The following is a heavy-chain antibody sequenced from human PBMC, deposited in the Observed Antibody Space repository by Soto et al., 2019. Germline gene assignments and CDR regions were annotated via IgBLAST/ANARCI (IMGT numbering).Heavy chain of an antibody. CDR2: INPNSGGT. CDR1: GCTFTGYY. D-gene: IGHD3-10*01. J-gene: IGHJ4*02. V-gene: IGHV1-2*02. Sequence: GASVKVSCKASGCTFTGYYMHWVRQAPGQGLEWMGWINPNSGGTNYAQKFQGRVTMTRDTSISTAYMELSRLRSDDTAVYYCARDIYEGITMVRGPVDYWGQGNLVTVSS. CDR3: ARDIYEGITMVRGPVDY.